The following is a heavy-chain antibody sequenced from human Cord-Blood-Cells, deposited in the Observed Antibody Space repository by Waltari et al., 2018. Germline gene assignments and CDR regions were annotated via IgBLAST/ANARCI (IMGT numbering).Heavy chain of an antibody. CDR3: ARKVSAGNDAFDI. CDR1: GGSFSGYY. J-gene: IGHJ3*02. D-gene: IGHD6-13*01. V-gene: IGHV4-34*01. CDR2: INHSGST. Sequence: QVQLQQWGAGLLKPSETLSLTCAVYGGSFSGYYWSWIRQPPGKGLEWIGEINHSGSTNYNPSLKCRVTISVDTSKNQFSLKLSSVTAADTAVYYCARKVSAGNDAFDIWGQGTMVTVSS.